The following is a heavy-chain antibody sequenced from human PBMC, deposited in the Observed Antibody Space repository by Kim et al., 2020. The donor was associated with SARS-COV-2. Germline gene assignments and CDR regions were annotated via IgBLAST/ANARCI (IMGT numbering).Heavy chain of an antibody. J-gene: IGHJ4*02. CDR3: AKDPSFGQWLVDTNGAA. D-gene: IGHD6-19*01. V-gene: IGHV3-9*01. Sequence: VKGRFTISRDNAKNSLYLKMNSLRAEDTALYYCAKDPSFGQWLVDTNGAAWGQGTLVTVSS.